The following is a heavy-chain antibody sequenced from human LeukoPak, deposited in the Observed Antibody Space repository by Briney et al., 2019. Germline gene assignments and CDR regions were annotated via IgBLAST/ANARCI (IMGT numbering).Heavy chain of an antibody. D-gene: IGHD2-15*01. V-gene: IGHV3-23*01. CDR2: ISGSGGST. CDR3: AKDWLGYCSGGSCKRGYNWFDP. Sequence: PGGSLRLSCAASGFIFSSYAMNWVRQAPGKGLEWVSAISGSGGSTYYADSVKGRFTISRDNSKNTLYLQMNSLRAEDTAVYYCAKDWLGYCSGGSCKRGYNWFDPWGQGTLVTVSS. J-gene: IGHJ5*02. CDR1: GFIFSSYA.